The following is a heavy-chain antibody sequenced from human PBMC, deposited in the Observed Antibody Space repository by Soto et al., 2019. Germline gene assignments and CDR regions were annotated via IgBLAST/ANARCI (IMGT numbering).Heavy chain of an antibody. CDR3: VGDGDGGCCSSWFVP. V-gene: IGHV3-48*03. J-gene: IGHJ5*02. Sequence: EVQLVESGGGLVQPGGSLRRSCAASGFTFSNYEMNWVRQAPGKGLEWISYIDRSGTTIHYADSVKGRFTISRDNAKNSMYLQMNSLGVDDTAVYYCVGDGDGGCCSSWFVPWGQGTLVTVS. CDR2: IDRSGTTI. D-gene: IGHD2-15*01. CDR1: GFTFSNYE.